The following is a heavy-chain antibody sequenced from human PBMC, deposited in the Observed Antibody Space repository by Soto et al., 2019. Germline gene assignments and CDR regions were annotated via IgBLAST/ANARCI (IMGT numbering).Heavy chain of an antibody. CDR3: ARVPFRGGSTSPNYYFEY. Sequence: GWSLRLSCAASGFTFSSYAMHLVRQAPGKGLEWVAFISYDGSNKYYADSVKGRFTISRDNSKNTLYLQMNSLRAEDTAVYYCARVPFRGGSTSPNYYFEYWGKGTLVTVSS. V-gene: IGHV3-30-3*01. J-gene: IGHJ4*02. CDR2: ISYDGSNK. D-gene: IGHD2-2*01. CDR1: GFTFSSYA.